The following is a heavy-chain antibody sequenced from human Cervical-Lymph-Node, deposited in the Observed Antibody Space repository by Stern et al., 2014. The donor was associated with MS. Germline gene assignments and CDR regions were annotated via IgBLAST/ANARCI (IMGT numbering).Heavy chain of an antibody. V-gene: IGHV5-51*03. CDR3: ARPGDDTAKYGLDV. CDR1: GYSFATYW. D-gene: IGHD5-18*01. J-gene: IGHJ6*02. Sequence: EVQLVESGAEVKKPGESLKISCKGSGYSFATYWIGWVRQMPGKGLEGMGIIYPGDSDPRYSPSFQGQVTISADKSISPAYLHWSSLKASDTAMYYCARPGDDTAKYGLDVWGQGTTVTVSS. CDR2: IYPGDSDP.